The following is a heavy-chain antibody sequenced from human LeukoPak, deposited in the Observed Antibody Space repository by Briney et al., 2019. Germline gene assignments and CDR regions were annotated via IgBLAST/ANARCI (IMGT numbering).Heavy chain of an antibody. Sequence: GESLKISCKGSGYSFTSYWIGWVRQMPGKGLEWMGIIYPGDSDTRYSPSFQGQVTISADKSISTAYLPWSSLKASDTAMYYCARLLNDIVVVPAARHAYYYGMDVWGQGTTVTVSS. CDR2: IYPGDSDT. V-gene: IGHV5-51*01. CDR1: GYSFTSYW. CDR3: ARLLNDIVVVPAARHAYYYGMDV. D-gene: IGHD2-2*01. J-gene: IGHJ6*02.